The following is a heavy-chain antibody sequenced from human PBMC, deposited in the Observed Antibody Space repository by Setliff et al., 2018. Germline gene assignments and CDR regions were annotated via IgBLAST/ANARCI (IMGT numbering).Heavy chain of an antibody. V-gene: IGHV4-59*01. Sequence: PSETLSLTCSFSDCPLAKCYYWGWIRQPPGKGLEWIGYIYYSGSTNYNPSLKSRVTISVDTSKNQFSLKLSSVTAADTAVYYCASDHYGSGTYDYWGQGTLVTVSS. CDR2: IYYSGST. J-gene: IGHJ4*02. CDR3: ASDHYGSGTYDY. CDR1: DCPLAKCYY. D-gene: IGHD3-10*01.